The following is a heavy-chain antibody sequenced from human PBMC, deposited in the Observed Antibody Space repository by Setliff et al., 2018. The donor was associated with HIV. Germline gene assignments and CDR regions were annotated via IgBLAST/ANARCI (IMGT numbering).Heavy chain of an antibody. CDR3: ASQQGIPPAIVPFDI. CDR1: GASISSSGYY. CDR2: IYYSGST. Sequence: SETLSLTGTVSGASISSSGYYWGWIRQHPGKGLEWIGTIYYSGSTYYNPSLKSRVTISVDTSKNQFSLKLSSVTAADTAVYYCASQQGIPPAIVPFDIWGQGTMVTVSS. D-gene: IGHD2-2*01. V-gene: IGHV4-39*07. J-gene: IGHJ3*02.